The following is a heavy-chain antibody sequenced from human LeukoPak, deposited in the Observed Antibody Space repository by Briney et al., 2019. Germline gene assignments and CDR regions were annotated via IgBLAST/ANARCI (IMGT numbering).Heavy chain of an antibody. CDR2: IYYSGST. Sequence: PSETLSLTCTVSGGSISSYYWSWIRQPPGKGLEWIGYIYYSGSTNYNPSLKSRVTISVDTSKEQVSLKLTSVTAADTAMYYCAVVGTVDYWGQGTLVTVSS. CDR3: AVVGTVDY. V-gene: IGHV4-59*01. D-gene: IGHD7-27*01. J-gene: IGHJ4*02. CDR1: GGSISSYY.